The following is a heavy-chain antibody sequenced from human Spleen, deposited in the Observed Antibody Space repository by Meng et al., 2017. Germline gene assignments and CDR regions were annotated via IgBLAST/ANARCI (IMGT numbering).Heavy chain of an antibody. D-gene: IGHD6-19*01. CDR2: IGHSGFT. Sequence: QLQLQESGPGLVKPSETLSFTFPVSGGSTTSTSYYWGWIRQPPGKGLEWIGSIGHSGFTYYTPSLKSRVAVSLDTSKSQFSLMLTSVTAADTAVYYCVRSSAWVRTGFDPWGQGTLVTVSS. J-gene: IGHJ5*02. V-gene: IGHV4-39*01. CDR1: GGSTTSTSYY. CDR3: VRSSAWVRTGFDP.